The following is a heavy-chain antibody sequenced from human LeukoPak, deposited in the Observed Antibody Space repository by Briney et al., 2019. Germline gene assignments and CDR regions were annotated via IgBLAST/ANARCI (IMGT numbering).Heavy chain of an antibody. CDR2: IFSNDDK. D-gene: IGHD6-19*01. V-gene: IGHV2-5*01. CDR1: GGSISSYYW. Sequence: TLSLTCTVSGGSISSYYWSWIRQPPGKALEWLTLIFSNDDKRYSPSLKNRLTITKDTSKNQVVLTMTNMDPVDTATYYCAHTANSGWYEFDYWGQGTLVTVSS. J-gene: IGHJ4*02. CDR3: AHTANSGWYEFDY.